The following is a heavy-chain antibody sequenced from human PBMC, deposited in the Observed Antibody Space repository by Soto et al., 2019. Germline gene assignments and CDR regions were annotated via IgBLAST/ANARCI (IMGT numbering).Heavy chain of an antibody. Sequence: EVQLVESGGGLVKPGGSLRLSCAASGFTFSSYSMNWVRQPPGKGLEWVSSISSRSSYIYYADSVKGRFTISRDNAKNSLYLQMNSLRAEDTAVYYCARDRGDDSSGYYYSPDAFDIWGQGTLVTVSS. D-gene: IGHD3-22*01. J-gene: IGHJ3*02. V-gene: IGHV3-21*01. CDR2: ISSRSSYI. CDR3: ARDRGDDSSGYYYSPDAFDI. CDR1: GFTFSSYS.